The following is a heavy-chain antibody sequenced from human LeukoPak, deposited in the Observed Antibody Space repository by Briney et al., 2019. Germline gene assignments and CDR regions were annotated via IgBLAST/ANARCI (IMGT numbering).Heavy chain of an antibody. Sequence: GGSLRLSCATSGFTFSSYSMNWVRQAPGKGLEWVSSISSSSSYIYYADSVKGRFTISRDNAKNSLYLQMNSLRAEDTAVYYCAREYSGSYRTFDYWGQGTLVTVSS. D-gene: IGHD1-26*01. CDR3: AREYSGSYRTFDY. J-gene: IGHJ4*02. V-gene: IGHV3-21*01. CDR1: GFTFSSYS. CDR2: ISSSSSYI.